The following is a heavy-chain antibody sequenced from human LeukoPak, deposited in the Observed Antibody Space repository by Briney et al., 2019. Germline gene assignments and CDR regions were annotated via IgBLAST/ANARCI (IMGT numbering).Heavy chain of an antibody. CDR3: ARERGYSYGYGDY. CDR1: GFTFSSFN. D-gene: IGHD5-18*01. Sequence: GGSLRLSCAASGFTFSSFNMNWVRQAPGKGLEWVSSIGSSSTYEYYADSVKGRFTVSRDNAKNSLYLQMDSLRDEDTAVYYCARERGYSYGYGDYWSQGTLVTVSS. J-gene: IGHJ4*02. V-gene: IGHV3-21*01. CDR2: IGSSSTYE.